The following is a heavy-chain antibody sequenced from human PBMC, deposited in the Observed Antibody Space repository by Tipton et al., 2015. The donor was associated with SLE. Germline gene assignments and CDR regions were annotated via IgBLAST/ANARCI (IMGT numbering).Heavy chain of an antibody. CDR3: AKTLFGDYGDY. J-gene: IGHJ4*02. D-gene: IGHD4-17*01. CDR1: GVSISTYY. CDR2: IYYSGST. Sequence: TLSLTCTVSGVSISTYYWTWIRQPPGKGLEWIAYIYYSGSTEYNPSLKSRATISIDTSKSQFSLKLASVTAADTAVYFCAKTLFGDYGDYWGQGTLVTVSS. V-gene: IGHV4-59*01.